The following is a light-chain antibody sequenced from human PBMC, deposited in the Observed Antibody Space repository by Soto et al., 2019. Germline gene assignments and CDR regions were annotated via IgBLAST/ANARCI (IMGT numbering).Light chain of an antibody. Sequence: DIQMTQSPSTLSASVGDRVTITCRASQSINNWLAWYQQKPGKAPKLLIYDVSRLESGVPSRFSGSGSGTEFTLTISSLQPDDFATYYCQQYNTYWTFGPGTKVEIK. CDR2: DVS. V-gene: IGKV1-5*01. CDR1: QSINNW. CDR3: QQYNTYWT. J-gene: IGKJ1*01.